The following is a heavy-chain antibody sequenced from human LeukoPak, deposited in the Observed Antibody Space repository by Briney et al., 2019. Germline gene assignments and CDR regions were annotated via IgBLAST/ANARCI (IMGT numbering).Heavy chain of an antibody. CDR2: ISYDGSDK. V-gene: IGHV3-30*18. Sequence: PGRSLRLSCAASGFTFSSYGMNWVRQPPGKGLEWVAVISYDGSDKYYADSVKGRFTISRDNSKNTLHLQMNSLRAEDTAVYYCAKDRYGSGSYPYYFDYWGQGTLVTVSS. CDR3: AKDRYGSGSYPYYFDY. J-gene: IGHJ4*02. D-gene: IGHD3-10*01. CDR1: GFTFSSYG.